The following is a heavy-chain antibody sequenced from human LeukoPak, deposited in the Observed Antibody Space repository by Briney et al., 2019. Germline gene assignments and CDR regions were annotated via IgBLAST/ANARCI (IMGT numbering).Heavy chain of an antibody. CDR2: IHTTGST. D-gene: IGHD3-10*01. CDR3: ARGGYYGSGNDFRFDP. Sequence: SETLSLTCTVSGASISSYYWSWIRQPAGKGLEWIGRIHTTGSTNYNPSLKSRVTISVETSKNQFSLKLKSVTAADTAVYYCARGGYYGSGNDFRFDPWGQGTLVTVSS. J-gene: IGHJ5*02. V-gene: IGHV4-4*07. CDR1: GASISSYY.